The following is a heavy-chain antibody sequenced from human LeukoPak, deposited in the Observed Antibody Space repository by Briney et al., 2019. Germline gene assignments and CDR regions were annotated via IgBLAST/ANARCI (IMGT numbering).Heavy chain of an antibody. CDR1: GYTFTSYG. D-gene: IGHD3-10*01. J-gene: IGHJ4*02. Sequence: ASVKVSCKASGYTFTSYGISWVRRAPGQGLEWMGWISAYNGNTNYAQKLQGRVTMTTDTSTSTAYMELRSLRSDDTAVYYCARDRLWFGELSKPNDYWGQGTLVTVSS. CDR3: ARDRLWFGELSKPNDY. V-gene: IGHV1-18*01. CDR2: ISAYNGNT.